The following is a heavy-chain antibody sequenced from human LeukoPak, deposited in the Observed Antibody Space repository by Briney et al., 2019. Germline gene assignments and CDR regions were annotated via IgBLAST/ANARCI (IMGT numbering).Heavy chain of an antibody. J-gene: IGHJ6*02. D-gene: IGHD6-13*01. Sequence: GGSLRLSCAASGFTVSSNYMSWVRQAPGKGLEWVSVIYSGGSTYYADSVKGRFTISRDNSKNTLYLQMNSLRAEDTAVYYCARAFHASYSSSSGYYYYYYGMDVWGQGTTVTVSS. CDR2: IYSGGST. V-gene: IGHV3-66*02. CDR1: GFTVSSNY. CDR3: ARAFHASYSSSSGYYYYYYGMDV.